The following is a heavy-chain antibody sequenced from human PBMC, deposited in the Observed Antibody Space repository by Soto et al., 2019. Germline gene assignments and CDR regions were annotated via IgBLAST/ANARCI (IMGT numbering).Heavy chain of an antibody. Sequence: QVQLVQSGAEVKKPGASVKVPCKASGYTFTSYAIHWVRQAPGQRLEWMGWINTANGNTAYSQKFQGRVTVTRDTSASTAYMDLSSLRSEDTAVYYCARGGVVVASSVAVDMWGEGTGVTVSS. CDR2: INTANGNT. CDR3: ARGGVVVASSVAVDM. V-gene: IGHV1-3*04. J-gene: IGHJ3*02. D-gene: IGHD2-15*01. CDR1: GYTFTSYA.